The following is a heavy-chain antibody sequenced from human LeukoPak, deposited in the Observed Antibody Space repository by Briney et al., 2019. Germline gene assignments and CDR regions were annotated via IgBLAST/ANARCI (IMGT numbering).Heavy chain of an antibody. J-gene: IGHJ4*02. D-gene: IGHD5-24*01. V-gene: IGHV3-7*01. CDR1: GFTFSSYW. CDR2: IKQDGSEK. Sequence: PGGSLRLSCAASGFTFSSYWMSWVRQAPGKGLEWVANIKQDGSEKYYVDSVKGRFTISRDNAKNSLYLQMNSLRAEDTAVYYCARDRGFGDGYNSPFFDYWGQGTLVTVSS. CDR3: ARDRGFGDGYNSPFFDY.